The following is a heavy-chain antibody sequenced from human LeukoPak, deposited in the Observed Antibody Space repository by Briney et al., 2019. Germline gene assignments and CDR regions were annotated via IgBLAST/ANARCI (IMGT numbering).Heavy chain of an antibody. CDR2: IYYGGST. V-gene: IGHV4-39*07. Sequence: SETLSLTCTVSGGSINSTSYYWGWIRQPPGKGLEWIGSIYYGGSTYYNPSLKSRVTILVDVDTSKNQFSLKLSSVTAADTAVYYCARAVAGTGYDWFDPWGQGTLVTVSS. J-gene: IGHJ5*02. CDR1: GGSINSTSYY. D-gene: IGHD6-19*01. CDR3: ARAVAGTGYDWFDP.